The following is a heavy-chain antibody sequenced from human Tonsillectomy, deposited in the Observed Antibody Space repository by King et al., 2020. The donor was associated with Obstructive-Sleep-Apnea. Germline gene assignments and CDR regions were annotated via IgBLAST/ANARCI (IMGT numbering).Heavy chain of an antibody. V-gene: IGHV4-31*03. CDR1: GGSLSNSGYY. Sequence: QLQESGPGLVRPSQTLSLTCSVSGGSLSNSGYYWSWIRQHPGKGLEWIGYIFYNGNTDYNPSLKSRLTISVDTTKNQFSLKLTSVTAADTAVYYCARVALGKGTFDIWGQGATVAVSS. CDR3: ARVALGKGTFDI. CDR2: IFYNGNT. J-gene: IGHJ3*02. D-gene: IGHD7-27*01.